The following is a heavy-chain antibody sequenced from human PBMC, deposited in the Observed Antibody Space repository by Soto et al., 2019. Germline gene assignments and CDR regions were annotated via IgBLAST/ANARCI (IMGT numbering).Heavy chain of an antibody. CDR3: ARHFDYRDRLLDP. CDR2: IYYSGTT. Sequence: SETLSLTCSVSGGSISSYYWSWIRESPGRGLEWIGYIYYSGTTKYHPSLKSRVTISVDTSKNQISLSLESVTAADTAVYYCARHFDYRDRLLDPWGQGTLVTVSS. D-gene: IGHD3-9*01. V-gene: IGHV4-59*08. CDR1: GGSISSYY. J-gene: IGHJ5*02.